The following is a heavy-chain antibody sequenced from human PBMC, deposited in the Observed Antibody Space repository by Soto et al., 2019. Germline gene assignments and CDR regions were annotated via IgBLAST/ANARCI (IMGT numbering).Heavy chain of an antibody. CDR3: ARQWASGFEI. J-gene: IGHJ3*02. CDR2: IYYTGST. D-gene: IGHD5-12*01. V-gene: IGHV4-31*03. CDR1: GVSISSGAYY. Sequence: SETLSLTCTVSGVSISSGAYYWSWIRQRPGKGLEWTGHIYYTGSTYYNASLKSRIKISIDTSKNQFSLKLTSVSAADTAVYYCARQWASGFEIWGQGTLVTVSS.